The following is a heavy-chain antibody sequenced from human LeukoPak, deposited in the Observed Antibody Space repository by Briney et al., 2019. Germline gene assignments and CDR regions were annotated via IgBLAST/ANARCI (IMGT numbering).Heavy chain of an antibody. D-gene: IGHD6-6*01. CDR3: ARGKIAARPPYFDY. V-gene: IGHV3-48*01. Sequence: GGSLRLSCAASGFTFSSYSMNWVRQAPGKGLEWVSYISSSSSTIYYADSVKGRFTISRDNAKNLLYLQMNSLRAEDTAVYYCARGKIAARPPYFDYWGQETLLTVSS. CDR2: ISSSSSTI. J-gene: IGHJ4*02. CDR1: GFTFSSYS.